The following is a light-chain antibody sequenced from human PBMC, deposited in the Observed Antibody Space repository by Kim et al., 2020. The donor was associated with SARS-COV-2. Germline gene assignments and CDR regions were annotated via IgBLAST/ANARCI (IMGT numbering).Light chain of an antibody. CDR2: GAT. CDR1: QDITNS. Sequence: EIVMTQSPPTLSVSPGDRATLSCRASQDITNSLAWYQQKPGQAPRLLIYGATTRATGVPVRFSGRQSGTEFTLTISSLQSEDFAVYYCQQYRTWPLFGPGTKLAI. J-gene: IGKJ2*01. CDR3: QQYRTWPL. V-gene: IGKV3-15*01.